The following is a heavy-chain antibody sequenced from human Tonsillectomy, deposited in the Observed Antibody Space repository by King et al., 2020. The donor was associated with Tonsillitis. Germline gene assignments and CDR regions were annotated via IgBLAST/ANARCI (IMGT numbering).Heavy chain of an antibody. D-gene: IGHD4-17*01. Sequence: VQLVESGGGLVQPGGSLRLSCAASGFTFSIYWMHWVRQAPGKGLVWVSRINSDGNITTYADSVKGRFTISRDNAKNTLYLQMNSLRAEDTAVYYCARSPYADWFDPGGQGTLVTVSS. CDR2: INSDGNIT. J-gene: IGHJ5*02. CDR1: GFTFSIYW. V-gene: IGHV3-74*01. CDR3: ARSPYADWFDP.